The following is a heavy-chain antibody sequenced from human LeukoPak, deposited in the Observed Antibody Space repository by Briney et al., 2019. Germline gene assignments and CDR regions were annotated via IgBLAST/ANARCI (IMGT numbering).Heavy chain of an antibody. CDR3: AREGRYYDSSVYCGTNDN. D-gene: IGHD3-22*01. Sequence: ASVKVSCKASGYTFTGYYMHWVRQAPGQGLEWMGWINPNSGGTNYAQKFQGRVTMTRDTSISTAYMELSRLRSDDTAVYYCAREGRYYDSSVYCGTNDNWGKETLVT. J-gene: IGHJ4*02. CDR1: GYTFTGYY. V-gene: IGHV1-2*02. CDR2: INPNSGGT.